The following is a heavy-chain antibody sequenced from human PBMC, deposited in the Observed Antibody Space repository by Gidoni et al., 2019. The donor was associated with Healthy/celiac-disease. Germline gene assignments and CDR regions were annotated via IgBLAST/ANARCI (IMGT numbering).Heavy chain of an antibody. D-gene: IGHD2-15*01. CDR2: IYHSGST. CDR1: GYSISSGYY. J-gene: IGHJ5*02. CDR3: ARNVVVVVAATPVYRNWFDP. Sequence: QVQLQESGPGLVKPSETLSLTCAVSGYSISSGYYWGWIRQPPGKGLEWIGSIYHSGSTYYNPSLKSRVTISVDTSKNQFSLKLSSVTAADTAVYYCARNVVVVVAATPVYRNWFDPWGQGTLVTVSS. V-gene: IGHV4-38-2*01.